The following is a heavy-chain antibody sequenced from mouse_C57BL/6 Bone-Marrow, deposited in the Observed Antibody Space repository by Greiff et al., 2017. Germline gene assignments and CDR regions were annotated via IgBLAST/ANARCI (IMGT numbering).Heavy chain of an antibody. V-gene: IGHV5-6*01. CDR1: GFTFSSYG. CDR2: ISSGGSYT. CDR3: ARQETLDYGSSLYYAMDD. D-gene: IGHD1-1*01. Sequence: EVQVVESGGDLVKPGGSLKLSCAASGFTFSSYGMSWVRQTPDKRLEWVATISSGGSYTYYPDSVKGRFTISRDNAKNTLYLQMSSLKSEDTAMYYCARQETLDYGSSLYYAMDDWGQGTSVTVSS. J-gene: IGHJ4*01.